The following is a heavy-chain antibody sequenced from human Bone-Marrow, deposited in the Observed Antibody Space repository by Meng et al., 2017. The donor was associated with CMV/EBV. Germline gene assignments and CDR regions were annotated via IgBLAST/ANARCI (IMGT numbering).Heavy chain of an antibody. CDR1: GYVFTGYY. CDR2: INPDSGGT. CDR3: ARWVYDYNRVPGMDV. J-gene: IGHJ6*02. D-gene: IGHD4-11*01. Sequence: ASVKVSCKASGYVFTGYYMHWVRQAPGQGLEWMGWINPDSGGTNNAQKFQGRVTMTRDTSISTAYMDLSRLRSDDTTVYYCARWVYDYNRVPGMDVWGQGTTVTVSS. V-gene: IGHV1-2*02.